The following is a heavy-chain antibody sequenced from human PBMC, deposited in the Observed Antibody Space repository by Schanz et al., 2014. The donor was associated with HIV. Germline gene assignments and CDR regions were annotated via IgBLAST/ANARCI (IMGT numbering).Heavy chain of an antibody. Sequence: QVQLVESGGGVVQPGRSLRLSCVASGFNFNSYGMHWVRQAPGKGLEWVAVTSNDGTKKHYADSVKGRVTISRDNSKNTLYLQMTTLRTEDTAVYYCAKPEYDSRGNSQSHFDYWGQGTLVTVSS. V-gene: IGHV3-30*18. D-gene: IGHD3-22*01. CDR2: TSNDGTKK. CDR3: AKPEYDSRGNSQSHFDY. CDR1: GFNFNSYG. J-gene: IGHJ4*02.